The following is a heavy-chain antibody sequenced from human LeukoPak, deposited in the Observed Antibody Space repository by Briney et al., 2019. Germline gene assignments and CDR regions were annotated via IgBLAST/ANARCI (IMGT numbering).Heavy chain of an antibody. CDR3: ARDLRIYDSSGYSGWY. CDR1: GFTFSSYW. J-gene: IGHJ4*02. D-gene: IGHD3-22*01. Sequence: GGSLRLSCAASGFTFSSYWMSWVRQAPGKGLEWVANIKQDGSEKYYVDSVKGRFTISRDNAKNSLYLQMDSLRAEDTAVYYCARDLRIYDSSGYSGWYWGQGTLVTVSS. CDR2: IKQDGSEK. V-gene: IGHV3-7*01.